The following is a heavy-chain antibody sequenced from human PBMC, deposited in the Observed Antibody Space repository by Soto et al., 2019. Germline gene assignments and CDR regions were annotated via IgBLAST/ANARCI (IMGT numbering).Heavy chain of an antibody. D-gene: IGHD3-10*01. CDR1: NGSISSFY. V-gene: IGHV4-59*01. Sequence: SETLSLTCTVSNGSISSFYWSWIRQPPGKGLEWIGYVYYSGSTVYNPSHKSRVTISVDTSKTQFSLKLSSVTAADTAVYYCARVRYGSGNYLHTFDYWGPGTLVTVSS. CDR2: VYYSGST. CDR3: ARVRYGSGNYLHTFDY. J-gene: IGHJ4*02.